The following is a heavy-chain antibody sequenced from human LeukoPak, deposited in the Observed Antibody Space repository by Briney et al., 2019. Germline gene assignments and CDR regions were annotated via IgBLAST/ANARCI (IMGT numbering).Heavy chain of an antibody. CDR1: GYSFTSYW. J-gene: IGHJ1*01. V-gene: IGHV5-51*01. D-gene: IGHD3-22*01. CDR2: IYPGDSDT. CDR3: ARGDSSGYYHIPEYFQH. Sequence: GESLKISCKGSGYSFTSYWIGWVRQMPGKGLEWMGIIYPGDSDTRYSPSFQGQVTISADKSISTAYLQWSSLKASDTAMYYCARGDSSGYYHIPEYFQHWGQGTLVTVSS.